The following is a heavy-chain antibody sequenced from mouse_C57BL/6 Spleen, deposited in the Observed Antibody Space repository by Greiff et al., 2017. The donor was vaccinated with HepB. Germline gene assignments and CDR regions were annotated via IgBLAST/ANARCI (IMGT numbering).Heavy chain of an antibody. Sequence: QVQLQQPGAELVKPGASVKLSCKASGYTFTSYWMQWVKQRPGQGLEWIGEIDPSDSYTNYNQKFKGKATLTVDTSSSTAYMQLSSLTSEDSAVYYCARGGLSGGFAYWGQGTLVTVSA. J-gene: IGHJ3*01. CDR3: ARGGLSGGFAY. CDR1: GYTFTSYW. D-gene: IGHD3-1*01. V-gene: IGHV1-50*01. CDR2: IDPSDSYT.